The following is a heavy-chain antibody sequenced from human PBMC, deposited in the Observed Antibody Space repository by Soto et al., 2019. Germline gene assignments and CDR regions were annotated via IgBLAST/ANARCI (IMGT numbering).Heavy chain of an antibody. CDR1: GGSICRSNW. Sequence: LETQSVNCGVSGGSICRSNWWRWVRQHPGKGLEWIGDIYHSGSTNYNPSLKSRVTISVDTSKNQFSLKLSSVTAADTAVYYCARLGLWFGDVQGGGGMDVWGQGTTDTVSS. D-gene: IGHD3-10*01. V-gene: IGHV4-4*02. CDR2: IYHSGST. J-gene: IGHJ6*02. CDR3: ARLGLWFGDVQGGGGMDV.